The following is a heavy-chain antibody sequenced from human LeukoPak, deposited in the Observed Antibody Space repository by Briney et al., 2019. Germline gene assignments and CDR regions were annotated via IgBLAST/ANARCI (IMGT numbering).Heavy chain of an antibody. CDR2: IYYSGNA. V-gene: IGHV4-59*03. Sequence: SETLSLTCTVSGGSISSYYWSWIRQPPGKGLEWIGYIYYSGNANYNPSLKSRVTMSVDRSKNQLSLKLSSVTAADTAVYYCAGVQSQNYYAMDVWGPGTPVTVSS. J-gene: IGHJ6*02. CDR3: AGVQSQNYYAMDV. CDR1: GGSISSYY.